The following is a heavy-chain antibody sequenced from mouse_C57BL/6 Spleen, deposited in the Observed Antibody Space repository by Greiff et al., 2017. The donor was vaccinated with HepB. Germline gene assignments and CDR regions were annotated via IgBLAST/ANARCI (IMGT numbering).Heavy chain of an antibody. CDR1: GFNIKDYY. CDR2: IDPEDGET. V-gene: IGHV14-2*01. D-gene: IGHD1-1*01. CDR3: ARSSPIYYYGSTPYYDAMDN. J-gene: IGHJ4*01. Sequence: EVQLQQSGAELVKPGASVKLSCTASGFNIKDYYMHWVKQRTEQGLEWIGRIDPEDGETKYAPKFQGKATITADTSSNTAYLQLSSLTSADTAVNYCARSSPIYYYGSTPYYDAMDNWGQGTSVTVSS.